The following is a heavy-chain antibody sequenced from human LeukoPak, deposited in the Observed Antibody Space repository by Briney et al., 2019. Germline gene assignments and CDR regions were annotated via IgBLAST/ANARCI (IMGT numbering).Heavy chain of an antibody. Sequence: SETLSLTCTVSGDSISSSDYYWGWIRQSRGKGLEWIGRISYSGKTFYTPSLKSRVTMSVDTSKNLFSLRLNSVTAADTAVYYCSRLTHSYYADTAGYYPYYYMDVWGEGATVTVSS. CDR1: GDSISSSDYY. J-gene: IGHJ6*03. CDR2: ISYSGKT. V-gene: IGHV4-39*02. CDR3: SRLTHSYYADTAGYYPYYYMDV. D-gene: IGHD3-22*01.